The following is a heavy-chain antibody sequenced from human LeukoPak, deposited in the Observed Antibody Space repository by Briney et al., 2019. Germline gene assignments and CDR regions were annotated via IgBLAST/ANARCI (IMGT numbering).Heavy chain of an antibody. D-gene: IGHD3-10*01. CDR1: GYTFTSYY. V-gene: IGHV1-46*01. Sequence: VASVKVSCKASGYTFTSYYMHWVRQAPGQGLEWMGIINPSGGSTSYAQKFQGRVTMTRDTSTSTVYMELSSLRSEDTAVYYCARDPQYYYGSGSYAYYYYGMDVWGQGTTVTVSS. CDR2: INPSGGST. J-gene: IGHJ6*02. CDR3: ARDPQYYYGSGSYAYYYYGMDV.